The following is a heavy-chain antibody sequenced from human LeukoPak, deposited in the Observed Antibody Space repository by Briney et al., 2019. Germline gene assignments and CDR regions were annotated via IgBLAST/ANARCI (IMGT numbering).Heavy chain of an antibody. Sequence: ASVKVSCKASGYTFTTYGISWVRQAPGQGLEWMGWISTYNGNTNYAQKLQGRVTMTTDTSTSTAYMDLRSLRSDDTAVYYCVKDHVNYDFWSGYFDYWGQGTLVSVSS. CDR1: GYTFTTYG. D-gene: IGHD3-3*01. V-gene: IGHV1-18*01. CDR3: VKDHVNYDFWSGYFDY. CDR2: ISTYNGNT. J-gene: IGHJ4*02.